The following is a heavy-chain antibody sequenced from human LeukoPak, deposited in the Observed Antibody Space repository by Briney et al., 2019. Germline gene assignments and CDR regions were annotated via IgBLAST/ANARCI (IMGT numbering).Heavy chain of an antibody. J-gene: IGHJ6*02. CDR3: ARDGSGSYYLSYYGMDV. D-gene: IGHD3-10*01. CDR2: INWNGCST. CDR1: GFTFDDYG. Sequence: GGSLRLSCAASGFTFDDYGMRGVRQAPGKGREDGSGINWNGCSTGYAESVKGRFTISRDNAKNSLYLQMNSLRAEDTALYHCARDGSGSYYLSYYGMDVWGQGTTVAVSS. V-gene: IGHV3-20*01.